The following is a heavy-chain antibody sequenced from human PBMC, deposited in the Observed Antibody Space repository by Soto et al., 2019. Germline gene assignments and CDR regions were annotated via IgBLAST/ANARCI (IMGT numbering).Heavy chain of an antibody. CDR1: GFTFSSYS. J-gene: IGHJ5*02. V-gene: IGHV3-23*01. D-gene: IGHD2-2*01. Sequence: GGSLRLSCAASGFTFSSYSMNWVRQAPGKGLEWVSAISGSGGSTYYADSVKGRFTISRDNSKNTLYLQMNSLRAEDTAVYYCAKGGAQLLHYNWFDPWGQGTLVTVSS. CDR3: AKGGAQLLHYNWFDP. CDR2: ISGSGGST.